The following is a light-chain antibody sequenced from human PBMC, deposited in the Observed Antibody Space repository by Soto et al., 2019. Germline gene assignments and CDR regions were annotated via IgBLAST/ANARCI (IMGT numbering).Light chain of an antibody. V-gene: IGKV1-5*03. CDR3: QQHKTYPVT. CDR2: KAS. J-gene: IGKJ5*01. Sequence: DIQMTQSPSTLSASVGDRVIITCRASQSVSSWLAWYPHKPGKAPKLLIYKASRLDSGVPSRFSGSGSGTEFTLTINSLQPDDFATYYCQQHKTYPVTFGQGTRLEVK. CDR1: QSVSSW.